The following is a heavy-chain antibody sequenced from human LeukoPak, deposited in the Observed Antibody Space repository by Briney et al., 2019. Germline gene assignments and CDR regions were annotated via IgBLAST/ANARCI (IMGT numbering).Heavy chain of an antibody. V-gene: IGHV3-9*01. D-gene: IGHD6-13*01. J-gene: IGHJ4*02. CDR3: AKDMSSQYSSSWYFDY. Sequence: GGSLRLSCAASGFTFDDYAMHWVRQAPGKGXXXXXXXSWNSGSIGYADSVKGRFTISRDNAKNSLYLQMNSLRAEDTALYYCAKDMSSQYSSSWYFDYWGQGTLVTVSS. CDR1: GFTFDDYA. CDR2: XSWNSGSI.